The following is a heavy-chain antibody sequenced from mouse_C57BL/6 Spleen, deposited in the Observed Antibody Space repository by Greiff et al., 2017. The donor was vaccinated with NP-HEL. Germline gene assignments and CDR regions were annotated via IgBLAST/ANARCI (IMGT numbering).Heavy chain of an antibody. CDR3: TKTLDSSEYYAMDY. CDR1: GYTFTSYW. V-gene: IGHV1-5*01. Sequence: VQLKQSGTVLARPGASVKMSCKTSGYTFTSYWMHWVKQRPGQGLEWIGAIYPGNSDTSYNQKFKGKAKLTAVTSASTAYMELSSLTNEDSAVYYCTKTLDSSEYYAMDYWGQGTSVTVSS. CDR2: IYPGNSDT. J-gene: IGHJ4*01. D-gene: IGHD3-2*02.